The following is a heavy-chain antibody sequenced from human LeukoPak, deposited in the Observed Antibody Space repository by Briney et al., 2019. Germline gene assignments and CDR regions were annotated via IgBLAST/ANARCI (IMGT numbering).Heavy chain of an antibody. CDR2: ISAYNGNT. CDR1: GYTFTSYG. CDR3: AWSQGADGTTGFDY. D-gene: IGHD1-14*01. J-gene: IGHJ4*02. Sequence: ASVKVSCKASGYTFTSYGISWVRQAPGQGLEWMGWISAYNGNTNYAQKLQGRVTMTTDTSTSTAYMELRSLRSDDTAVYYCAWSQGADGTTGFDYWGQGTLVTFSS. V-gene: IGHV1-18*04.